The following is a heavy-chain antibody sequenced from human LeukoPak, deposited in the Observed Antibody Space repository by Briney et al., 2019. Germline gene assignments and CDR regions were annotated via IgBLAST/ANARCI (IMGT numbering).Heavy chain of an antibody. CDR3: ARGSIHYDFWSGYYNY. J-gene: IGHJ4*02. V-gene: IGHV3-53*01. CDR2: IYSGGST. D-gene: IGHD3-3*01. Sequence: QPGGSLRLSCAASGFTVSSNYMSWVRQAPGKGLEWVSVIYSGGSTYYADSVKGRFTISRDNSKNTLYLQMNSLRAEDTAVYYCARGSIHYDFWSGYYNYWGQGTLVTVSS. CDR1: GFTVSSNY.